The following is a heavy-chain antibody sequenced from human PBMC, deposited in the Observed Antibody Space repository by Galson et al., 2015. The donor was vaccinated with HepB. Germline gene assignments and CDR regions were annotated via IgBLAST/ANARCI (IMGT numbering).Heavy chain of an antibody. V-gene: IGHV3-30*04. CDR3: ARDPNPAMVSFVYY. CDR2: ISYDGSNK. J-gene: IGHJ4*02. CDR1: GFTFSSYA. Sequence: SLRLSCAASGFTFSSYAMHWVRQAPGKGLEWVAVISYDGSNKYYADSVKGRFTISRDNSKNTLYLQMNSLRAEDTAVYYCARDPNPAMVSFVYYWGQGTLVTVSS. D-gene: IGHD5-18*01.